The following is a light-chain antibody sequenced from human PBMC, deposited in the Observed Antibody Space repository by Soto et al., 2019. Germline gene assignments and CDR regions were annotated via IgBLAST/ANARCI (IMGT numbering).Light chain of an antibody. J-gene: IGKJ2*01. V-gene: IGKV3-15*01. CDR2: GAS. CDR3: QRYNNWPPYT. Sequence: EIVMTQSPATLSVSPGERATLSCRASQSIGINLAWYQQKPGQAPRLLIYGASTRATGAPARFSGSGSGTEFPLTITSLQSEDLAVYYCQRYNNWPPYTFGQGPKLEIK. CDR1: QSIGIN.